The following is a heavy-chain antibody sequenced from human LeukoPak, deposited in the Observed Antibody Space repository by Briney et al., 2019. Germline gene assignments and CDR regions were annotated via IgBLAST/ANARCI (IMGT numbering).Heavy chain of an antibody. V-gene: IGHV1-2*02. D-gene: IGHD3-10*01. CDR2: INPNSGGT. CDR3: ARGTSYGSGTYYFFDY. Sequence: ASVKVSCKASGYSFTGYYIHWVRQAPGQGLEWMGWINPNSGGTNYAQKFRGRVTMTRDTSISTAYMEMNSLRSDDTAVYFCARGTSYGSGTYYFFDYWGQGTLVTVSS. CDR1: GYSFTGYY. J-gene: IGHJ4*02.